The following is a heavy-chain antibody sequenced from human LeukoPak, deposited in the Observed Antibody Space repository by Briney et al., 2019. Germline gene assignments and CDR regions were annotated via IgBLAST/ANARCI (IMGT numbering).Heavy chain of an antibody. D-gene: IGHD1-26*01. V-gene: IGHV4-39*01. J-gene: IGHJ4*02. CDR2: MYYSGST. Sequence: PSETLSLTCTVSGGSVSSTRHYWGWVRQPPGKGLEWIGNMYYSGSTYYNPSLRSRVTTSVDTTKNQFSLKLGFVTAADTAVYYCARLLKYSGSYYCDFWGQGTLVTVSS. CDR1: GGSVSSTRHY. CDR3: ARLLKYSGSYYCDF.